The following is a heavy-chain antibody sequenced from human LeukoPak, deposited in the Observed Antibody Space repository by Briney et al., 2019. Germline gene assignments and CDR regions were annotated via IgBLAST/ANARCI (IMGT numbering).Heavy chain of an antibody. CDR3: TRAKGGYSSGWYWFDP. CDR2: IRSKAHGGTT. CDR1: GFTFGDYA. D-gene: IGHD6-19*01. V-gene: IGHV3-49*04. Sequence: GRSLRLSCTASGFTFGDYAMSWVRQAPGKGLEWVGFIRSKAHGGTTEYAASVKGRFTISRDDSKSIAYLQMNSLKTEDTAVYYCTRAKGGYSSGWYWFDPWGQGALVTVSS. J-gene: IGHJ5*02.